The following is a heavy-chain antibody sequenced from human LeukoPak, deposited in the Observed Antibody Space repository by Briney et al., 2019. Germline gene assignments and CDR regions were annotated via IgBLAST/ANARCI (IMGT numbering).Heavy chain of an antibody. Sequence: GESLKVSCKGSGYSFSSYWIGWVRQMPGKGLEWMGIIYPGDSDTRYSPTFQGQVTISADKSISTAYLQWSSLKASDTAMYYCASPGIAAAGTGLMYAFDIWGQGTMVTVSS. CDR2: IYPGDSDT. J-gene: IGHJ3*02. CDR1: GYSFSSYW. CDR3: ASPGIAAAGTGLMYAFDI. V-gene: IGHV5-51*01. D-gene: IGHD6-13*01.